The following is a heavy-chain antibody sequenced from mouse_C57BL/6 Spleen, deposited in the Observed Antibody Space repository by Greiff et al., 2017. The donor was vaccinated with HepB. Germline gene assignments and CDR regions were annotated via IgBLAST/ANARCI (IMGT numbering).Heavy chain of an antibody. CDR2: IYPGDGDT. D-gene: IGHD2-1*01. Sequence: VKLQESGPELVKPGASVKISCKASGYAFSSSWMNWVKQRPGKGLEWIGRIYPGDGDTNYNGKFKGKATLTADKSSSTAYMQLSSLTSEDSAVYFCARGNPYYAMDYWGQGTSVTVSS. CDR3: ARGNPYYAMDY. CDR1: GYAFSSSW. V-gene: IGHV1-82*01. J-gene: IGHJ4*01.